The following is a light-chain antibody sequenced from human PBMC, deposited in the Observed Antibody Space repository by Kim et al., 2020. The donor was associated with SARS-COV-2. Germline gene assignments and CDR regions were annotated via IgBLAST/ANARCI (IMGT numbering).Light chain of an antibody. J-gene: IGLJ1*01. CDR1: NIGRKS. V-gene: IGLV3-21*04. CDR2: YDS. CDR3: QVWDSSTNYV. Sequence: SYELTQPRSVSAAPGQTATITCDGSNIGRKSVHWYQQKAGQAPVVVIYYDSDRPSGIPERFSGSVSGNTASLTISRVEAGDEADYYCQVWDSSTNYVFGGGTKVTVL.